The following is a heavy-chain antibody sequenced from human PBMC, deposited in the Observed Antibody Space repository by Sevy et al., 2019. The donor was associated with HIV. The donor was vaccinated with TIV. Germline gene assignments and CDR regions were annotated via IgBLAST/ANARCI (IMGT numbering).Heavy chain of an antibody. Sequence: GGSQRLSCKTSGFTFSTYAMHWVRQAPGKGLEWVASISRTPATTYYADSVRDRFTISRDNAKNSLYLEMNSLRDEDTAVYYCAREAYYYDSREANWFDPWGQGTLVTVSS. V-gene: IGHV3-48*02. D-gene: IGHD3-22*01. CDR2: ISRTPATT. CDR1: GFTFSTYA. CDR3: AREAYYYDSREANWFDP. J-gene: IGHJ5*02.